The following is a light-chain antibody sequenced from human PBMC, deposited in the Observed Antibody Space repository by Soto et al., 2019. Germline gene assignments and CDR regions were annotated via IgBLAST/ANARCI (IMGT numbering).Light chain of an antibody. CDR3: QQRSNWPSLT. V-gene: IGKV3-11*01. J-gene: IGKJ4*01. Sequence: EIVLIQSPATLCLSPGERATLSCRASQIXXSYLAWYQHKPGQAPRLLISDASKXATGIPARFSGSGSETDFTLTISSLEPEDSAVYYCQQRSNWPSLTFGGGTKVDIK. CDR1: QIXXSY. CDR2: DAS.